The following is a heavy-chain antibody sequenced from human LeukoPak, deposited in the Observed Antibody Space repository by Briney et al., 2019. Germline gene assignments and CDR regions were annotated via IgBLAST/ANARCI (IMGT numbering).Heavy chain of an antibody. Sequence: SETLSLTCTVSGGSISSYYWSWIRQPPGKGLEWIGYIYYSGSTNYNPSLTSRVTISVDTSKNQFSLKLSSVTAADTAVCYCARNYQYSSSWYYWGQGTLVTVSS. CDR3: ARNYQYSSSWYY. CDR1: GGSISSYY. CDR2: IYYSGST. J-gene: IGHJ4*02. D-gene: IGHD6-13*01. V-gene: IGHV4-59*01.